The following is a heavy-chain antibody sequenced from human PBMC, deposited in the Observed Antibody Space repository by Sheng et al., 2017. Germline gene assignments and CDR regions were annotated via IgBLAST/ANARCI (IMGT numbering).Heavy chain of an antibody. CDR3: ATGDCDGGSCHAFDV. D-gene: IGHD2-15*01. J-gene: IGHJ3*01. Sequence: EVQMVESGGGLVKPGGSRSDSPVKSLDSISSNVWMTWVRQAPGKGLEWVGRIRRKSEGETTEYGAPVKGRFTISRDDSKNTLYLQMNSLKTEDTAVYYCATGDCDGGSCHAFDVWGQGTMVTVSS. CDR2: IRRKSEGETT. CDR1: DSISSNVW. V-gene: IGHV3-15*01.